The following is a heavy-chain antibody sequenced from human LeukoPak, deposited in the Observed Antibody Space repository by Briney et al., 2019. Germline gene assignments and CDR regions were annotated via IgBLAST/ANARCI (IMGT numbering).Heavy chain of an antibody. CDR2: IHYSGTT. CDR1: GFSFSSYE. V-gene: IGHV4-31*02. CDR3: ARAIRGDMVRGAVDY. J-gene: IGHJ4*02. D-gene: IGHD3-10*01. Sequence: LRLSCAASGFSFSSYEMNWVRQHPGKGLEWIGHIHYSGTTFYNPSLKSRLTISEDTSKNQFSLKLSSVTAADTAIYYCARAIRGDMVRGAVDYWGQGTLVTVSS.